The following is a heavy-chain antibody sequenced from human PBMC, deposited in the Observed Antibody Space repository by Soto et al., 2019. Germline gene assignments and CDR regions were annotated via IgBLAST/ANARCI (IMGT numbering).Heavy chain of an antibody. CDR3: ARHNYGSGSTYFDY. CDR2: IYNSGNI. J-gene: IGHJ4*02. V-gene: IGHV4-39*01. D-gene: IGHD3-10*01. Sequence: SDTLSLTGTVSGASFGGSNHYWGWIRQAPGKGLEWIGSIYNSGNIHYNPSLKSRVSISVDTSKNQFSLKLNSMTAADTAVYYCARHNYGSGSTYFDYWGQGTLVTVSS. CDR1: GASFGGSNHY.